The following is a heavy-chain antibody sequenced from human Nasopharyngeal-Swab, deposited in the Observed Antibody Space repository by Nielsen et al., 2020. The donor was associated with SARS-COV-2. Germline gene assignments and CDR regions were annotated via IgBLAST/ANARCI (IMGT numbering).Heavy chain of an antibody. J-gene: IGHJ4*02. CDR1: GFTFNKFA. Sequence: GGSLRLSCGASGFTFNKFAMHWVRQAPGKGLEWVAVIWYDGSNKYYADSVKGRFTISRDNSKNTLYLQMNSLRAEDTAVYYCARDKERAGYSSGWYGLGGQGTLVTVSS. CDR2: IWYDGSNK. CDR3: ARDKERAGYSSGWYGL. D-gene: IGHD6-19*01. V-gene: IGHV3-33*08.